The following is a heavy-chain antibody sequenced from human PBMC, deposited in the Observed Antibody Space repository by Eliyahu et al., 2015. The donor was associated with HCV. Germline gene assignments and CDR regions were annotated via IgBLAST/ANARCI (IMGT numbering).Heavy chain of an antibody. CDR3: AKDKGSSGWYNPLDY. CDR1: GFTFDAYG. CDR2: IXWNSGSI. V-gene: IGHV3-9*01. Sequence: EVQLVESGGGLVQPGRSLXLSCAASGFTFDAYGMHWVRQAPGKGLGWVSGIXWNSGSIDYADSVKGRFTISRDNAKNSLYLQMNSLRPEDTALYYCAKDKGSSGWYNPLDYWGQGTLVTVSS. D-gene: IGHD6-19*01. J-gene: IGHJ4*02.